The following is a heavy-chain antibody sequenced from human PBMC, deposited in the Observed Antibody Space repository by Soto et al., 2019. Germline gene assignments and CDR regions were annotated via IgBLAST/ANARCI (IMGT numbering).Heavy chain of an antibody. CDR2: MNPNSCNT. CDR1: GYTFTSHD. CDR3: ARWDYGYSARFDY. J-gene: IGHJ4*02. V-gene: IGHV1-8*01. Sequence: QVQLVQSGAEVKKSGASVKVSCKASGYTFTSHDINWVRQATGQGVEWMGWMNPNSCNTGYAQKVQGRATMTRNTSIRTAYMELSSLRSEDPAVYYCARWDYGYSARFDYWGQGTLVTASS. D-gene: IGHD4-17*01.